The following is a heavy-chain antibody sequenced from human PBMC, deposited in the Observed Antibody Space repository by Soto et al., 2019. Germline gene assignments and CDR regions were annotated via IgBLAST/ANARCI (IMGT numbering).Heavy chain of an antibody. CDR1: GFTFSSYW. J-gene: IGHJ4*02. CDR3: AREWSSRATTFDY. V-gene: IGHV3-74*01. Sequence: GGSLRLSCAASGFTFSSYWMHWVRQAPGKGLVWVSRINSDGSSTSYADSVKGRFTISRDNAKNTLYLQMNSLRAEDTAVYYCAREWSSRATTFDYWGQGTLVTSPQ. CDR2: INSDGSST. D-gene: IGHD1-26*01.